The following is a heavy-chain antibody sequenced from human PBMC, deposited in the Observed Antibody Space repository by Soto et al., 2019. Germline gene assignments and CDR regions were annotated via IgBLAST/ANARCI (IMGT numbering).Heavy chain of an antibody. J-gene: IGHJ4*02. CDR2: ISSNGGST. CDR3: VKHRGYSYGWAYYFDY. CDR1: GFTFSSYA. Sequence: GGSLRLSCSASGFTFSSYAMHWFRQAPGKGLEYVSAISSNGGSTYYADSVKGRFTISRDNSKNTLYLQMSSLRAEDTAVYYCVKHRGYSYGWAYYFDYWGQGTLVTVSS. D-gene: IGHD5-18*01. V-gene: IGHV3-64D*06.